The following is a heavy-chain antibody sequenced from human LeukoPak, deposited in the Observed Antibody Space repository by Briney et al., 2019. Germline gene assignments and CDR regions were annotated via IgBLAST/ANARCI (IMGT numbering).Heavy chain of an antibody. V-gene: IGHV3-53*01. CDR1: GFTVSSNY. CDR3: ARDTTAYFDC. Sequence: GGSLRLSCTVSGFTVSSNYMAWVRQAPGKGLEWVSVIYAGGNTYYADSVKGRFTISRDNSKNTLYLQMSSLGVEDTAVYYCARDTTAYFDCWGQGTLVTVSS. J-gene: IGHJ4*02. D-gene: IGHD2/OR15-2a*01. CDR2: IYAGGNT.